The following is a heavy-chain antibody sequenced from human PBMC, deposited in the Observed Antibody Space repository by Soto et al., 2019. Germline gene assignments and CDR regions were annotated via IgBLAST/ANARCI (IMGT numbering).Heavy chain of an antibody. CDR1: GFTFSNDA. Sequence: EVQLLESGGCLVQPGGSLRLSCAASGFTFSNDAMSWVRQTPGKGLEWVSTISGGGGNTYYPDSVKGRFTISRDNSKDTVYLQINSLRAEDTAIYYCAKERLGRGADYWGQGALVTVTS. J-gene: IGHJ4*02. V-gene: IGHV3-23*01. CDR2: ISGGGGNT. CDR3: AKERLGRGADY.